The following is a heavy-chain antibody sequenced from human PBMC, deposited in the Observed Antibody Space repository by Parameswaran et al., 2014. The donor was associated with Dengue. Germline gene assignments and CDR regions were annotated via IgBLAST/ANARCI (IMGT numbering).Heavy chain of an antibody. V-gene: IGHV3-21*01. J-gene: IGHJ6*02. CDR2: ISSSSSYI. D-gene: IGHD3-10*01. CDR3: ARDRGHMVRGVMNGMDV. Sequence: VRQMPGKGLEWVSSISSSSSYIYYADSVKGRFTISRDNAKNSLYLQMNSLRAEDTAVYYCARDRGHMVRGVMNGMDVWGQGTTVTVSS.